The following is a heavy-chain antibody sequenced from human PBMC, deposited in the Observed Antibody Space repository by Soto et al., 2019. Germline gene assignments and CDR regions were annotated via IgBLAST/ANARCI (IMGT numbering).Heavy chain of an antibody. CDR3: ATRTDYYYGSGSLGGMDV. CDR1: GGSISSGSYY. V-gene: IGHV4-31*03. Sequence: QVQLQESGPGLVKPSQTLSLTCTVSGGSISSGSYYWSWIRQLPGKGLEWIGYIYYSGSTYYNPSLKSRVTISVDTSKNQFPLKLNSVTAADTAVYYCATRTDYYYGSGSLGGMDVWGQGTTGTVSS. J-gene: IGHJ6*02. CDR2: IYYSGST. D-gene: IGHD3-10*01.